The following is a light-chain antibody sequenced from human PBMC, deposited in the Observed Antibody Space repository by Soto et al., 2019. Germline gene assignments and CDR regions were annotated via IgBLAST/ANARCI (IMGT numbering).Light chain of an antibody. V-gene: IGKV3-15*01. CDR2: DAF. CDR3: QQYDEWPLT. CDR1: QTVKTR. J-gene: IGKJ4*01. Sequence: EKVMTQSPATLSVSPGERATLSCRASQTVKTRLAWYQQKPGQAPRLLIFDAFTRATGIPARFSGSASGTDFTLTISSLQSEDSAVYYCQQYDEWPLTFGGGTKVEIK.